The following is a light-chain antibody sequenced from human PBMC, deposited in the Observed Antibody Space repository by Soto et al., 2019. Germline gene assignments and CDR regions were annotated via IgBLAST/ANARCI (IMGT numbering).Light chain of an antibody. Sequence: EIVLTHSQGTLSLSPCERATLSSSASQSVSSNYLAGYQQTPGQAPRLLMYGASSRATRIHDRLSRSRSGTDCTLTISRLEPEDFVVYYCQQYGRQPGHTFGGGTMVDIK. J-gene: IGKJ4*01. V-gene: IGKV3-20*01. CDR3: QQYGRQPGHT. CDR1: QSVSSNY. CDR2: GAS.